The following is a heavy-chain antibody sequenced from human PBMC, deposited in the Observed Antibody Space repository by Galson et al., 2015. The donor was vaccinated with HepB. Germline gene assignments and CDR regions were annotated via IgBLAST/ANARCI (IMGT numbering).Heavy chain of an antibody. CDR1: GFTFGTYA. Sequence: SLRLSCAASGFTFGTYAMAWVRQAPGKGLDWVSVISGSGGTTHYADSVKGRFTISRDNSKNTLYLQMNSLRADDTAVYYCAKDVQEWNQGYFDNWGQGTLVTVSS. CDR3: AKDVQEWNQGYFDN. V-gene: IGHV3-23*01. CDR2: ISGSGGTT. D-gene: IGHD1-14*01. J-gene: IGHJ4*02.